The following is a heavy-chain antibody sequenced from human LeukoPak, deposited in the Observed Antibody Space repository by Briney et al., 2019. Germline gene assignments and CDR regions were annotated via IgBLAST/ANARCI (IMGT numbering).Heavy chain of an antibody. J-gene: IGHJ3*02. Sequence: PSETLSLTCTVSGGSSSSGDYYWSWIRQPPGKGLEWIGYIYYSGSTYYNPSLKSRVTISVDTSKNQFSLKLSSVTAADTAAYYCARVNADSGYFFGRSLAFDIWGQGTMVTVSS. CDR1: GGSSSSGDYY. CDR2: IYYSGST. D-gene: IGHD5-12*01. V-gene: IGHV4-30-4*01. CDR3: ARVNADSGYFFGRSLAFDI.